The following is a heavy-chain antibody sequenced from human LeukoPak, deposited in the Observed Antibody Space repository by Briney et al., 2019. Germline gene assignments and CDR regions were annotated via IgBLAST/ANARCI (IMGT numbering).Heavy chain of an antibody. J-gene: IGHJ4*02. Sequence: GGSLRLSCVASGISFSSHWMAWVRQAPGKGLEWVANIKYDGTHKFYAGSVKGRFTISRDNAKNSFFLEMNSLTADDTAVYFCASSHDSSGNDWGQGTLVTVSS. CDR2: IKYDGTHK. CDR1: GISFSSHW. CDR3: ASSHDSSGND. D-gene: IGHD3-22*01. V-gene: IGHV3-7*01.